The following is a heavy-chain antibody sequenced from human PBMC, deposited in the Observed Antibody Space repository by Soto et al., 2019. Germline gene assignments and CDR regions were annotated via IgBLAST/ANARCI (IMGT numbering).Heavy chain of an antibody. CDR3: ARAPLVGLSSTIINAFDI. J-gene: IGHJ3*02. Sequence: ASVKVSCKASGYTFTSYAMHWVRQAPGQRLEWMGWINAGNGNTKYSQKFQGRVTITRDTSASTAYMELSSLRSEDTAVYYCARAPLVGLSSTIINAFDIWGQGTMVTVSS. CDR2: INAGNGNT. D-gene: IGHD2-2*01. CDR1: GYTFTSYA. V-gene: IGHV1-3*01.